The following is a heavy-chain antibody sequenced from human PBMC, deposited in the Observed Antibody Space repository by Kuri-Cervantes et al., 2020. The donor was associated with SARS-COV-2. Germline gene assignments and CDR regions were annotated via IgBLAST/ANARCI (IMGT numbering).Heavy chain of an antibody. Sequence: SVTVSRKASVGTFSSYAISWVRQAPGQGLEWMGGIIPIFGTANYAQKFQGRVTITADESTSKAYMELSSLRSEDTAVYYCATFSSGWYEGREHDYWGQGTLVTVSS. V-gene: IGHV1-69*13. D-gene: IGHD6-19*01. J-gene: IGHJ4*02. CDR1: VGTFSSYA. CDR2: IIPIFGTA. CDR3: ATFSSGWYEGREHDY.